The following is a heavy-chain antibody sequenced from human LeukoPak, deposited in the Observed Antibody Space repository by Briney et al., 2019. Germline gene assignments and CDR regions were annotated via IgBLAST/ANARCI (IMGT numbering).Heavy chain of an antibody. V-gene: IGHV3-7*01. CDR3: ARLSAMVRGPEDIFYFEY. CDR2: IRPDGSEK. Sequence: HPGGSLRLSCETSGFSFSTYWMSWVRQAPGKGLEWVANIRPDGSEKYYVDSVKGRFTISRDIAKQSVFLQMTSLRVEDTAVYYCARLSAMVRGPEDIFYFEYWGLGTLVTVSS. CDR1: GFSFSTYW. J-gene: IGHJ4*02. D-gene: IGHD3-10*01.